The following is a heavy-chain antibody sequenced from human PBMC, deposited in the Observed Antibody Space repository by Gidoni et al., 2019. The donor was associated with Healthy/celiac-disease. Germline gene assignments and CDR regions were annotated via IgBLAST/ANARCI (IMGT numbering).Heavy chain of an antibody. Sequence: EVQLVESGGGLVKPGGSLSLSCAASGFTFGNAWMSWVRQAPGKGLEWVGRIKSKTDGGTTDYAAPVKGRFTISRDDSKNTLYLQMNSLKTEDTAVYYCTTGGGYVNYYYYYYMDVWGKGTTVTVSS. D-gene: IGHD5-12*01. CDR2: IKSKTDGGTT. CDR1: GFTFGNAW. J-gene: IGHJ6*03. CDR3: TTGGGYVNYYYYYYMDV. V-gene: IGHV3-15*01.